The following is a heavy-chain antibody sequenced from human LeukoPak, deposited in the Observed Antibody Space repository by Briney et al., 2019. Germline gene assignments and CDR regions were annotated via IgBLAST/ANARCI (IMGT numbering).Heavy chain of an antibody. CDR2: ISGSGGST. CDR3: AKVWTRSHWSYAFDI. Sequence: PGGTLRLSCAASGFTFSSYGMSWVRQAPGKGLEWVSAISGSGGSTYYADSVKGRFTISRDNSKNTLYLQMNSLRAEDTAVYYCAKVWTRSHWSYAFDIWGQGTMVTVSS. V-gene: IGHV3-23*01. D-gene: IGHD3/OR15-3a*01. J-gene: IGHJ3*02. CDR1: GFTFSSYG.